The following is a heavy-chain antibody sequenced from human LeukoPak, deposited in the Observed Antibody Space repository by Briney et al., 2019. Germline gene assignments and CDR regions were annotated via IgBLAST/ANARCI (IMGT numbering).Heavy chain of an antibody. CDR3: ARDREGYCSSTSCHYGMDV. D-gene: IGHD2-2*01. J-gene: IGHJ6*04. CDR1: GYTFTNYG. V-gene: IGHV1-18*01. CDR2: ISAYNGNT. Sequence: ASVKVSCKASGYTFTNYGISWVRQAPGQGLEWMGWISAYNGNTNYAQKVQGRVTMTTDTSTSTAYMELRSLGSDDTAVYYCARDREGYCSSTSCHYGMDVWGKGTTVTVSS.